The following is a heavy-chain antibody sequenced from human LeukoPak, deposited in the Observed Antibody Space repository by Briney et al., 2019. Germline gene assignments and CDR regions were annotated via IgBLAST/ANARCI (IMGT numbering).Heavy chain of an antibody. CDR3: AREWTRQIVGATSCFDY. Sequence: PGGSLRLSCAASGFTFSSYEMNWVRQAPGKGLEWVSYISSSGSTIYYADSVKGRFTISRDNAKNSLYLQMNSLRAEDTAVYYCAREWTRQIVGATSCFDYWGQGTLVTVSS. CDR1: GFTFSSYE. CDR2: ISSSGSTI. V-gene: IGHV3-48*03. J-gene: IGHJ4*02. D-gene: IGHD1-26*01.